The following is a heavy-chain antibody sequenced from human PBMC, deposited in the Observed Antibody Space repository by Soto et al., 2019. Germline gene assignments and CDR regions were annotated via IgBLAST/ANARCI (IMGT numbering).Heavy chain of an antibody. CDR2: ISGSGDNT. J-gene: IGHJ4*02. CDR3: AKDMVHCTGTRGGRYVEK. V-gene: IGHV3-23*01. Sequence: PGGSLRLSCAASKFTFSTYAMTWVRQAPGKGLEWVSDISGSGDNTYYADSVKGRFTISRDNSKSTLYLQMNSLRAEDTAVYYCAKDMVHCTGTRGGRYVEKWGRGTLVTVSS. D-gene: IGHD2-8*02. CDR1: KFTFSTYA.